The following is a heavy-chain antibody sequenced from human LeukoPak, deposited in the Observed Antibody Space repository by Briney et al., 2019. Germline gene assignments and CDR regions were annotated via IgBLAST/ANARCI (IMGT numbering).Heavy chain of an antibody. CDR3: ARQNSVGVATVLPDYFDY. Sequence: SETLSLTCTVSVGSISDTNYYWAWIRQSPGKGLEWIGSIYYSGRTNNNPSLKSRVTLSIDTSENQLFLRLTSVTAADTAIYYCARQNSVGVATVLPDYFDYWGQGTLVTVSS. CDR2: IYYSGRT. V-gene: IGHV4-39*07. D-gene: IGHD5-12*01. J-gene: IGHJ4*02. CDR1: VGSISDTNYY.